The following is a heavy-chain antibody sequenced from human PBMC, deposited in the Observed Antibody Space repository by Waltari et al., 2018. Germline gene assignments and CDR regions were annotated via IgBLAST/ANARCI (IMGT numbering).Heavy chain of an antibody. V-gene: IGHV1-46*01. D-gene: IGHD3-10*01. J-gene: IGHJ4*02. Sequence: QVQLVQSGAEVKKPGASVKVSCKASGYTFTSYYMHWVRQAPGQGLEWMGVVNPSGGSTSYAQKFQGRVTMTRDTSTSTVYMELSSLRSEDTAVYYCAREGTYGSGSYPLDYWGQGTLVTVSS. CDR2: VNPSGGST. CDR3: AREGTYGSGSYPLDY. CDR1: GYTFTSYY.